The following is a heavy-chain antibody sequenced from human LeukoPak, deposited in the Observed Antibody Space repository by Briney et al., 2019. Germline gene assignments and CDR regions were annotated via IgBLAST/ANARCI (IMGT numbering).Heavy chain of an antibody. J-gene: IGHJ6*03. CDR3: ARVGPTVTSKYYYYYMDV. D-gene: IGHD4-17*01. V-gene: IGHV4-4*07. CDR2: IYISGST. CDR1: GGSISTYY. Sequence: PSETLSLTCTVSGGSISTYYWSWIRQPAGKGLEWIGRIYISGSTNYNPSLKSRVSMSVDTSKNHVSLKLSSVTAADTAVYYCARVGPTVTSKYYYYYMDVWGKGTTVTISS.